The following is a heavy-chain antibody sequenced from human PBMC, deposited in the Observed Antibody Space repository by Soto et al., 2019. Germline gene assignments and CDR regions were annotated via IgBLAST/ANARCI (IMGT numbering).Heavy chain of an antibody. D-gene: IGHD3-10*01. Sequence: SETLSLTCTVSGGSISSGDYYWCWIRQPPGKGLEWIGYIYYSGSTYYNPSLKSRVTISVDTSKNQFSLKLSSVTAADTAVYYCARAPYYYGSGSYSVFDPWGQGTLVTVSS. CDR2: IYYSGST. CDR1: GGSISSGDYY. J-gene: IGHJ5*02. CDR3: ARAPYYYGSGSYSVFDP. V-gene: IGHV4-30-4*01.